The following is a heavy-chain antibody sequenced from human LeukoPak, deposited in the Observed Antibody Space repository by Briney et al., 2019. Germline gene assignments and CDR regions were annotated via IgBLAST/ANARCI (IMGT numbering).Heavy chain of an antibody. J-gene: IGHJ4*02. CDR3: ARGRPHYYDSSGIFDY. CDR2: ISGSGDVT. CDR1: GFTFSSYA. D-gene: IGHD3-22*01. V-gene: IGHV3-23*01. Sequence: PGGSLRLSCAASGFTFSSYAMGWVRQAPGKGLEWVSVISGSGDVTYYADSVKGRFTISRDNSKNTLYLQMNSLRAEDTAVYYCARGRPHYYDSSGIFDYWGQGTLVTVSS.